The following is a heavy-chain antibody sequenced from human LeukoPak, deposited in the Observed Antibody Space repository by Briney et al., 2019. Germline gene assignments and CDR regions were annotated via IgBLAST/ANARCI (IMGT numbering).Heavy chain of an antibody. D-gene: IGHD4-17*01. Sequence: GGSLRLSCAASGFSFSTYSMNWVRQAPGQGLEWVSHIRGGGLTYADSVKGRFTISKDNAKNSLYLEMNSLRAEDTAVYYCARDSDYAFDYWGQGILVTVSS. V-gene: IGHV3-48*04. J-gene: IGHJ4*02. CDR1: GFSFSTYS. CDR2: IRGGGLT. CDR3: ARDSDYAFDY.